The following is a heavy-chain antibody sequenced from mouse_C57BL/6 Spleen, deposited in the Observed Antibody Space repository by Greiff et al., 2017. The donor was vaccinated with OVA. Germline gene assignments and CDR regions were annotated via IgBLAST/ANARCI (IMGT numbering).Heavy chain of an antibody. CDR2: ISSGSSTI. D-gene: IGHD2-4*01. J-gene: IGHJ4*01. CDR3: ARRNYDYDNYAMDY. Sequence: EVKLVESGGGLVKPGGSLKLSCAASGFTFSDYGMHWVRQAPEKGLEWVAYISSGSSTIYYADTVKGRFTISRDNAKNTLFLQMTSLRSEDTAMYYCARRNYDYDNYAMDYWGQGTSVTVSS. V-gene: IGHV5-17*01. CDR1: GFTFSDYG.